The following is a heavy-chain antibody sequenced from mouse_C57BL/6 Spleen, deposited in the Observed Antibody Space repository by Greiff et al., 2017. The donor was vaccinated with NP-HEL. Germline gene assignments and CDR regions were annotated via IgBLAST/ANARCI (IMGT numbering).Heavy chain of an antibody. D-gene: IGHD2-12*01. J-gene: IGHJ4*01. Sequence: QVQLQQSGAALVRPGTSVTVSCKASGYAFTNYLIEWVKQRPGQGLEWIGVINPGSGGTNYNEKFTGKATLTADKSSSTAYMQLTRLPSEDSAVYFGGRGWGDSYIYAMDYWGQGTSVTVSS. CDR1: GYAFTNYL. V-gene: IGHV1-54*01. CDR2: INPGSGGT. CDR3: GRGWGDSYIYAMDY.